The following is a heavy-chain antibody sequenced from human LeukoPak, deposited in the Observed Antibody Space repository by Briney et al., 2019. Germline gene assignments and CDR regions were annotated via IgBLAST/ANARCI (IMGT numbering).Heavy chain of an antibody. J-gene: IGHJ6*02. Sequence: GRSLRLSCAASGFTFSSYAMHWVRQAPGKGLEWVAVISYDGSNKYYADSVKGRFTISRDNSKNTLYLQMNSLRAEDTAVYYCARAIVVVPAANSYYGMDVWGQGTTVTVSS. CDR1: GFTFSSYA. V-gene: IGHV3-30*04. D-gene: IGHD2-2*01. CDR3: ARAIVVVPAANSYYGMDV. CDR2: ISYDGSNK.